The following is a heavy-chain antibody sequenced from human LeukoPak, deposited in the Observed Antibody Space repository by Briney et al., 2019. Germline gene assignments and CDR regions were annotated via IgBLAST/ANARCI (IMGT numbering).Heavy chain of an antibody. CDR3: ANDLGWIQLNLG. Sequence: PGGSLRLSCVTSGFPLSTYGVHWVRQAPGSGLEWLAYIHYDGYTTNYADSVKGRFTISRENSKNTLYLQMNSLRAEDTAVYYCANDLGWIQLNLGRGQGTLVTVSS. V-gene: IGHV3-30*02. CDR2: IHYDGYTT. D-gene: IGHD5-18*01. CDR1: GFPLSTYG. J-gene: IGHJ4*02.